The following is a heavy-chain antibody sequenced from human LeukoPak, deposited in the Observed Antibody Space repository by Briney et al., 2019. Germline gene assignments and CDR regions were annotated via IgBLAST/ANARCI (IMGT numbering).Heavy chain of an antibody. J-gene: IGHJ5*02. D-gene: IGHD2-2*01. CDR2: IYYSGST. CDR1: GGSISSYY. CDR3: ARGGAAIGWFDP. V-gene: IGHV4-59*01. Sequence: SETLSLTCTVSGGSISSYYWSWIRQPPGKGLEWIGYIYYSGSTNYNPSLKSRVTISVDTSKNQLSLKLSSVTAADTAVYYCARGGAAIGWFDPWGQGTLVTVSS.